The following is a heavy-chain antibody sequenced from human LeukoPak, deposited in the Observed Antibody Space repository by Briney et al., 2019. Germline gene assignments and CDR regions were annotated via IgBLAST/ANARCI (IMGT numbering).Heavy chain of an antibody. V-gene: IGHV3-48*03. CDR3: ARGYTSFDY. D-gene: IGHD5-12*01. Sequence: GGSLRLSFAASGFTFRSYEMHWVRQAPGKGLEWVSYISSSGSTIYYAGSVKGRFTISRDNAKNSLYLQMNSLRAEDTAVYYCARGYTSFDYWGQGPLVTVSS. CDR1: GFTFRSYE. CDR2: ISSSGSTI. J-gene: IGHJ4*02.